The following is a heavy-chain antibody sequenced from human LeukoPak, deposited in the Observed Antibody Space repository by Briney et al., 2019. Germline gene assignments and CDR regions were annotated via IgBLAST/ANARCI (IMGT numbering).Heavy chain of an antibody. CDR3: LSGLIEEAGSSANY. CDR2: INGDGSTT. V-gene: IGHV3-74*01. J-gene: IGHJ4*02. CDR1: GFTFNRYW. D-gene: IGHD6-19*01. Sequence: GGSPRLSCAASGFTFNRYWMNWVRQAPGKGLVWVSRINGDGSTTNYADSVKGRFTISRDNAKKTLFLQMSSLRAEDSAVYYCLSGLIEEAGSSANYWGPGTLVTVSS.